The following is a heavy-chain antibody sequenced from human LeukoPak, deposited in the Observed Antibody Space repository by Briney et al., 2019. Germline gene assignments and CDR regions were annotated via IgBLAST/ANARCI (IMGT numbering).Heavy chain of an antibody. V-gene: IGHV3-23*01. CDR1: GFTFSTNA. CDR2: ISGSGAST. Sequence: GGSLRLSCLTSGFTFSTNAMSWVRQAPGKGLEWISGISGSGASTYYADSVTGRFTISRDNSRNTLYLQMNSLGGDDTAVYYCAKDVGKWESLHFFDYWGQGTLVTVSS. J-gene: IGHJ4*02. D-gene: IGHD1-26*01. CDR3: AKDVGKWESLHFFDY.